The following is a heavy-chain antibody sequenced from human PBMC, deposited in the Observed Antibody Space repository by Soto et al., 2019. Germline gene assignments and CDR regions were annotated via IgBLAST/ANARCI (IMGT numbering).Heavy chain of an antibody. Sequence: FLTCTVSGGSVSSGSYYWSWIRQPPGKGLEWIGYIYYSGSTNYNPSLKSRVTISVDTSKNQFSLKLSSVTAADTAVYYCAALGAPYYNWFDPWGQGTLVTVSS. J-gene: IGHJ5*02. CDR2: IYYSGST. CDR1: GGSVSSGSYY. D-gene: IGHD3-10*01. V-gene: IGHV4-61*01. CDR3: AALGAPYYNWFDP.